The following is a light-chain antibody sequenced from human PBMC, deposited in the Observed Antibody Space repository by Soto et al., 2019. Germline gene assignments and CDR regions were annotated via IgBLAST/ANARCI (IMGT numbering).Light chain of an antibody. V-gene: IGKV1-39*01. Sequence: DLQMTQSPSSLSASVGDRVTITCRASQGIRTYLNWFQQTPGKAPKLLIYGASILQSGVPSRFSGNASGTDFTLTISSLHPEDFGTYHCQQSYSIPLTFGQGTKLEIK. J-gene: IGKJ1*01. CDR2: GAS. CDR1: QGIRTY. CDR3: QQSYSIPLT.